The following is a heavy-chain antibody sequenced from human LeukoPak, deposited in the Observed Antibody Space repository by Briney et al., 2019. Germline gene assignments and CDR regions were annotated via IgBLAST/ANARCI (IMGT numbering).Heavy chain of an antibody. D-gene: IGHD3-22*01. CDR2: IGNTGSTT. Sequence: PAGGSLRLSCAASGFTFSSYSMNWVRQAPGKGLKWISYIGNTGSTTYYADSVRGRFTISRDNAKNSLYLQVNTLTAEDTAVYYCAKGTMDGGQYYYDSNGGQGTLVTVSS. V-gene: IGHV3-48*01. CDR3: AKGTMDGGQYYYDSN. J-gene: IGHJ4*02. CDR1: GFTFSSYS.